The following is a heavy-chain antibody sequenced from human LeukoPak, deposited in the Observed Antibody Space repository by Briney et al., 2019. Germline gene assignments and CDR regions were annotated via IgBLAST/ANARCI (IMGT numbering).Heavy chain of an antibody. CDR3: ARADYGDYGYYYGMDV. D-gene: IGHD4-17*01. Sequence: GGSLRLSCAASGFTVSSNYMSWVRQAPGKGLEWVSVIYSGGSTYYADSVKGRFTISRDNSKNTLYLQMNSLGAEDTAVYYCARADYGDYGYYYGMDVWGQGTTVTVSS. CDR2: IYSGGST. CDR1: GFTVSSNY. J-gene: IGHJ6*02. V-gene: IGHV3-66*01.